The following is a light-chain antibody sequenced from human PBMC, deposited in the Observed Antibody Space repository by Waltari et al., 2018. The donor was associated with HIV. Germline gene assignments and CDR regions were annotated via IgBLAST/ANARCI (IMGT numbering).Light chain of an antibody. Sequence: YVLTQPPSVSVAPGETARISCGADNIGSKVVHWSQQKPGQAPVLVIYDDSDRASGIPDRFSGSNSDNTATLTISRVEDGDEADYYCQVWDNSSDHPGVFGTGTEVTVL. J-gene: IGLJ1*01. CDR1: NIGSKV. CDR3: QVWDNSSDHPGV. V-gene: IGLV3-21*04. CDR2: DDS.